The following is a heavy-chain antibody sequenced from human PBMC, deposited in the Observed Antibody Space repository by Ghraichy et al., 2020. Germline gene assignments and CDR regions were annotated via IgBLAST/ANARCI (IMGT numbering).Heavy chain of an antibody. J-gene: IGHJ6*02. CDR2: FNPNSGGT. CDR1: GYTFTGYY. CDR3: ARTNDYGDYAPYYYGMDV. Sequence: ASVKVSCKASGYTFTGYYIHWVRQAPGQGLEWMGWFNPNSGGTNYAQKFQGRVTMTRDTSISTAYMELSRLRSDDTAVYYCARTNDYGDYAPYYYGMDVWGQGTTVTVS. V-gene: IGHV1-2*02. D-gene: IGHD4-17*01.